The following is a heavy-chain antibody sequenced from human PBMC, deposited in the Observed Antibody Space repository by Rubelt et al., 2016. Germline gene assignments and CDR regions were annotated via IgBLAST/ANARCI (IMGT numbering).Heavy chain of an antibody. CDR1: GFPFDSHS. V-gene: IGHV3-21*01. CDR2: ISSSSTYM. Sequence: GGSLRLSCVASGFPFDSHSMNWVRQAPGKGLEWVSSISSSSTYMFYSESVKGRFTISRDNAKTSLYLEMNSLRVEDTAVYFCARSASIAGRVLIDSWGQGTLVTVSS. J-gene: IGHJ4*02. CDR3: ARSASIAGRVLIDS. D-gene: IGHD6-6*01.